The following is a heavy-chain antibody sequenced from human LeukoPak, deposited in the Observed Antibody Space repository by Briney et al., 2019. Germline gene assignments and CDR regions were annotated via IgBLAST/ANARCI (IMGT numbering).Heavy chain of an antibody. CDR2: INPNSGGT. J-gene: IGHJ3*02. D-gene: IGHD1-26*01. CDR1: GYTFTGYY. Sequence: ASVKVSCKASGYTFTGYYMHWVRQDPGQGLEWMGWINPNSGGTNYAQKFQGRVTMTRDTSISTAYMELSRLRSDDTAVYYCAREGGSYSGAFDIWGQGTMVTVSS. V-gene: IGHV1-2*02. CDR3: AREGGSYSGAFDI.